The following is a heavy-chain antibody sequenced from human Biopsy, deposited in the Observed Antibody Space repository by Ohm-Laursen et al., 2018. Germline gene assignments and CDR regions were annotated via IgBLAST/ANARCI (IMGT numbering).Heavy chain of an antibody. V-gene: IGHV4-39*01. Sequence: SETLSLTCTVSGGSISSETNYWGWIRQPPGKGLEWIGSIFYGGITYCNPSLKSRVTISVDTSKNQFSLNLGSVTGADTAVYYCARHPTGFWFDPWGQGTLVTVSS. CDR1: GGSISSETNY. CDR2: IFYGGIT. J-gene: IGHJ5*02. CDR3: ARHPTGFWFDP.